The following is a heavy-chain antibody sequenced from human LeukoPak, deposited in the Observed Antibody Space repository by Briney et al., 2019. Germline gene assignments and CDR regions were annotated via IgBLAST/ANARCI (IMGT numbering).Heavy chain of an antibody. CDR1: GGSISSYY. J-gene: IGHJ5*02. CDR2: IYYSGST. D-gene: IGHD6-25*01. V-gene: IGHV4-59*12. CDR3: ARDSSGDGYSSGYR. Sequence: SETLSLTCTVSGGSISSYYWSWIRQPPGKGLEWIGYIYYSGSTNYNPSLKSRVTISVDTSKNQFSLTLSSVTAADTAVYYCARDSSGDGYSSGYRWGQGTLATVSS.